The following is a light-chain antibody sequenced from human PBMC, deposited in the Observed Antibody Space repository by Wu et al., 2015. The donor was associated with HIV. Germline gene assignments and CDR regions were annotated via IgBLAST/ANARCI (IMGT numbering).Light chain of an antibody. J-gene: IGKJ5*01. V-gene: IGKV3-15*01. CDR2: GAS. CDR3: HQYNNWPLT. Sequence: EIMLTQSPATLSVSPGDRVTLSCRANQRVSTNLAWYQQRPGQAPRVLIYGASIRATGIPARFSGSGPGTEFGLTISSMQFEDFAVYYCHQYNNWPLTFGQGTRLEIK. CDR1: QRVSTN.